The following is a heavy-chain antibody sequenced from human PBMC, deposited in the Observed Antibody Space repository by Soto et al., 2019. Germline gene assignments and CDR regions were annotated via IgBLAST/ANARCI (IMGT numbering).Heavy chain of an antibody. V-gene: IGHV4-59*01. D-gene: IGHD1-26*01. CDR1: GGSISSYY. CDR3: ARRYGGNFDF. J-gene: IGHJ4*02. CDR2: IYYSGST. Sequence: SETLSLTCTVSGGSISSYYWSWIRQPPGKGLEWIGYIYYSGSTNYNPSLKSLVTISVDTSKNQFSLKLSSVTAADTAVYYCARRYGGNFDFWGQGTLVTVLL.